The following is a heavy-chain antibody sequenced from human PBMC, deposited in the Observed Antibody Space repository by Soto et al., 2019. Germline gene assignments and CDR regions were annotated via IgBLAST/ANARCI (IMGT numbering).Heavy chain of an antibody. CDR3: AKVAPKYCSGGSCSYYYYMDV. Sequence: TVRSLRLSCSASQFTFDDYAMHWVPQAPFKSLEFVSGISWNSCSIGYADSVKGRFTISRDNSKNTLYLQMNSLRAEDTAVYYCAKVAPKYCSGGSCSYYYYMDVWGKWTTVTVSS. D-gene: IGHD2-15*01. J-gene: IGHJ6*03. CDR2: ISWNSCSI. V-gene: IGHV3-9*01. CDR1: QFTFDDYA.